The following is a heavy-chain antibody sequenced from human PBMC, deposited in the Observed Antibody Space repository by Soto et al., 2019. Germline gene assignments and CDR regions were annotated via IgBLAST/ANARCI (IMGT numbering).Heavy chain of an antibody. Sequence: GGSLRLSCAASGFTFSDYYMSWIRQAPGKGLEWVSYISSSGSTIYYADSVKGRFTISRDNAKNSLYLQMNSLRAEDTAVYYCATSAAARDDWFDPWGQGTLVTVSS. CDR1: GFTFSDYY. CDR3: ATSAAARDDWFDP. CDR2: ISSSGSTI. J-gene: IGHJ5*02. V-gene: IGHV3-11*01. D-gene: IGHD6-13*01.